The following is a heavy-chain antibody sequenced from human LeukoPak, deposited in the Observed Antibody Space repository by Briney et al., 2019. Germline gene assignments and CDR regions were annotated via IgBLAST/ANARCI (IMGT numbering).Heavy chain of an antibody. CDR3: GVAASSVSDFDS. CDR2: ITGSSHAM. CDR1: GFSFRVYP. J-gene: IGHJ4*02. D-gene: IGHD1-26*01. V-gene: IGHV3-21*01. Sequence: GGSLRLSCAASGFSFRVYPVNWVRQAPGKGLEWLSSITGSSHAMFYADSVRGRFTISRDNARNSLYLQMDSLRADDTAIYFCGVAASSVSDFDSWGQGTLVTVSS.